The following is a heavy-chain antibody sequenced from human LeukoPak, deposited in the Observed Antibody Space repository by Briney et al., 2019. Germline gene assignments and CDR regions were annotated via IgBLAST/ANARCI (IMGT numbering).Heavy chain of an antibody. CDR2: IYYSGST. V-gene: IGHV4-31*03. CDR3: ARGPSGYYFDY. J-gene: IGHJ4*02. CDR1: GGSISSGGYY. Sequence: SQTLSLTCTVSGGSISSGGYYWSWIRQHPGKGLEWIGYIYYSGSTYYNPSLKSRVTISVDTSKNQLSLKLSSVTAADTAVYYCARGPSGYYFDYWGQGTLVTVSS. D-gene: IGHD3-22*01.